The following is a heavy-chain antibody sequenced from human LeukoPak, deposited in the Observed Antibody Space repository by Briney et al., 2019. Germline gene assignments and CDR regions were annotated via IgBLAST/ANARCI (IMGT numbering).Heavy chain of an antibody. V-gene: IGHV3-7*01. J-gene: IGHJ4*02. CDR2: IKQDGSEK. CDR3: ARGGPEGDYYDSSGSDY. CDR1: GFTFSSYW. D-gene: IGHD3-22*01. Sequence: PGGSLRLSCAASGFTFSSYWMSWVRQAPGKGLEWVANIKQDGSEKYYVDSVKGRFTISRDNAKNSLYLQMNSLRAEDTAVYYCARGGPEGDYYDSSGSDYWGQGTLVTVSS.